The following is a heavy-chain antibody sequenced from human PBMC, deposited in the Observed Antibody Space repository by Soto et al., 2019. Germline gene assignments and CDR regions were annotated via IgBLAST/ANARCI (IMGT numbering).Heavy chain of an antibody. V-gene: IGHV3-23*01. CDR3: AKGRYCSGGSCYTGFDY. CDR2: ISGSGGST. J-gene: IGHJ4*02. D-gene: IGHD2-15*01. Sequence: PGGSLRLSCAASGFTFISYAMSWVRQAPGKGLEWVSAISGSGGSTYYADSVKGRFTISRDNSKNTLYLQMNSLRAEDMAVYYCAKGRYCSGGSCYTGFDYWGQGTLVTVSS. CDR1: GFTFISYA.